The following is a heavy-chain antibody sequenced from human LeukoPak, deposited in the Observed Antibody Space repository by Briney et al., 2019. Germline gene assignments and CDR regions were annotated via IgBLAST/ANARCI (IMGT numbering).Heavy chain of an antibody. CDR3: ARCPSYYLFDY. CDR1: GWSFSGYY. Sequence: PSETLSLTCAVYGWSFSGYYWSWIRQPPGKGLEWIGEINHSGSTNYNPPLKSRVTISVDTSKNQFSLKLSSVTAADTAVYYCARCPSYYLFDYWGQGTLVTVSS. D-gene: IGHD3-10*01. CDR2: INHSGST. V-gene: IGHV4-34*01. J-gene: IGHJ4*02.